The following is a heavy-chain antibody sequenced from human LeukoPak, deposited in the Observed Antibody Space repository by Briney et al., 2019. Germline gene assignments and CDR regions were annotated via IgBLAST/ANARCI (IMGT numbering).Heavy chain of an antibody. CDR3: ASSGWYGYYYGMDV. CDR2: ISNNGGYT. D-gene: IGHD6-19*01. Sequence: GGSLRLSCAASGFTFSSSAMSWVRQAPGKGLEWVSAISNNGGYTYYADSVKGRFTISRDNSKNTLYLQMNSLRAEDTAVYYCASSGWYGYYYGMDVWGQGTTVTVSS. J-gene: IGHJ6*02. CDR1: GFTFSSSA. V-gene: IGHV3-23*01.